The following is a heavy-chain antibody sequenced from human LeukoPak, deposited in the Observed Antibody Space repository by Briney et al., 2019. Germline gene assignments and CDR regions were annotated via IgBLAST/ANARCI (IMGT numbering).Heavy chain of an antibody. CDR1: GFIFSSYT. V-gene: IGHV3-21*01. J-gene: IGHJ5*02. D-gene: IGHD3-22*01. CDR2: ISSSSSSSYI. CDR3: ARDAHLHSGGYYNNWFDP. Sequence: GGSLRLSCAASGFIFSSYTMNWVRQAPGKGLEWVSSISSSSSSSYIYYADSVKGRFTISRDNAKNSLYLQMNSLRAEDTAVYYCARDAHLHSGGYYNNWFDPWGQGTLVTVSS.